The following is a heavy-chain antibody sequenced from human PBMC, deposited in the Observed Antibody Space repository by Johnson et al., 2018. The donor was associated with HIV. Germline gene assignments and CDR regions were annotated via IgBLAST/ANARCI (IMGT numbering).Heavy chain of an antibody. CDR2: ISASGGSA. V-gene: IGHV3-23*04. CDR3: AKARWHSSRGEALDI. J-gene: IGHJ3*02. D-gene: IGHD6-13*01. Sequence: VQLVESGGGVVQPGRSLRLSCAASGFTFSNYVMTWVRQAPGKGLQWVSDISASGGSAYYADSVKGRFTISRDNSKETVYLQMSSLRAEDTALYYCAKARWHSSRGEALDIWGQGTMVTVSS. CDR1: GFTFSNYV.